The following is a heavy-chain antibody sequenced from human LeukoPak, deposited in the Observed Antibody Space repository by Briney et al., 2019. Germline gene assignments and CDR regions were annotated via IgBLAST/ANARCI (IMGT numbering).Heavy chain of an antibody. J-gene: IGHJ4*02. CDR1: GYTFTGYY. CDR2: INPNSGGT. D-gene: IGHD4-17*01. CDR3: ARRYGDRGTRYGY. Sequence: ASVKVSCEASGYTFTGYYMHWVRQAPGQGLEWMGWINPNSGGTNYAQKFQGRVTMTRDTFISTAYMELSRLRSDDTAVYYCARRYGDRGTRYGYWGQGTLVTVSS. V-gene: IGHV1-2*02.